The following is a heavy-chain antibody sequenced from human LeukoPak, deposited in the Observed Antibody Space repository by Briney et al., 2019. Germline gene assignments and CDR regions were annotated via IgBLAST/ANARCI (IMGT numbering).Heavy chain of an antibody. J-gene: IGHJ4*02. CDR2: IYPSGST. D-gene: IGHD3-10*01. CDR3: ARDYYDSGSYPFDY. Sequence: PSETLSLTYSVSGGSISNYYWSWLRQPAGTGMAWIGRIYPSGSTNYNPSLKSRLTMSIDTSKNQFSLKLSSVTAADTAVYYCARDYYDSGSYPFDYWGQGTLVTVSS. CDR1: GGSISNYY. V-gene: IGHV4-4*07.